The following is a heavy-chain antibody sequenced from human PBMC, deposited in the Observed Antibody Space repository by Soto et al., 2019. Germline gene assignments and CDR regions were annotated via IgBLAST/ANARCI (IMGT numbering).Heavy chain of an antibody. CDR2: INHSGST. CDR3: AFFFQAEGGIRDVRSVSAFLLNRSSDL. J-gene: IGHJ2*01. D-gene: IGHD3-10*02. V-gene: IGHV4-34*01. Sequence: PPWKGLERIGEINHSGSTNYNPSLKSRVTISVDTSKHKFSLKLSSVTAADTAVYYCAFFFQAEGGIRDVRSVSAFLLNRSSDL.